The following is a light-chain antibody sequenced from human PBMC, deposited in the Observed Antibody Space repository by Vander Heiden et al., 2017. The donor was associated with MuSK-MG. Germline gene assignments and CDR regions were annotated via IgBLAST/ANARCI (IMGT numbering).Light chain of an antibody. J-gene: IGLJ3*02. CDR2: KDI. CDR1: GSPKYY. CDR3: QSSDSSDDYVT. V-gene: IGLV3-25*03. Sequence: SFELTQPSSVSVSPGQTARLTCMGDGSPKYYGYWYQQKSGQAPVLLIYKDIRRPSGIPERFSGSRSGRIVTLTISGVQPEDEADYFCQSSDSSDDYVTFGGGTKLTV.